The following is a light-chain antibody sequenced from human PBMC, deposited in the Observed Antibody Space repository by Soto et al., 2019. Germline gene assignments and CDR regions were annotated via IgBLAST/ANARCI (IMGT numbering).Light chain of an antibody. Sequence: QSALTQPASVSGSPGQSITISCTGTCSDVGGYNYVSWYQQHPGKAPKLMIFEVSSRPSGVSYRFSGSKSGNTASLTISGLQAEDEADYYCSSYTSSSTLYVFGSGTKVTVL. V-gene: IGLV2-14*01. J-gene: IGLJ1*01. CDR1: CSDVGGYNY. CDR2: EVS. CDR3: SSYTSSSTLYV.